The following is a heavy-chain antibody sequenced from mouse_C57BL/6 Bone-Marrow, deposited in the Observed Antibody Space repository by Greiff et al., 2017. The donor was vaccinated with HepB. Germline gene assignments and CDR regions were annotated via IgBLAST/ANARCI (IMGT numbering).Heavy chain of an antibody. Sequence: VQLKESGPELVKPGASVKISCKASGYAFSSSWMNWVKQRPGKGLEWIGRIYPGDGDTNYNGKFKGKATLTADKSSSTAYMQLSSLTSEDSAVYFCANCYYGYWGQGTTLTVSS. D-gene: IGHD1-1*01. V-gene: IGHV1-82*01. J-gene: IGHJ2*01. CDR2: IYPGDGDT. CDR1: GYAFSSSW. CDR3: ANCYYGY.